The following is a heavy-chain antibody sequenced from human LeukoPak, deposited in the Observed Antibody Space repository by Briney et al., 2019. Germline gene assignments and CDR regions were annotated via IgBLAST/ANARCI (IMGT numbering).Heavy chain of an antibody. CDR2: IYPGDSDT. CDR3: ARLGGIYGDSSRWGYFDL. D-gene: IGHD6-13*01. V-gene: IGHV5-51*01. Sequence: GESLEISGQGSGYSFTSYWIGWVRQMPGKGLEWMGIIYPGDSDTRYSPSLQGQVTISADKSISTAYLQWSSLKASDTAMDYCARLGGIYGDSSRWGYFDLWGRGTLVTVSS. CDR1: GYSFTSYW. J-gene: IGHJ2*01.